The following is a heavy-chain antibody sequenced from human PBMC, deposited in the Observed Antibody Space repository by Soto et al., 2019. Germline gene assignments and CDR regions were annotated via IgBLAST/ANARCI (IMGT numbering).Heavy chain of an antibody. CDR1: GGSINSYY. Sequence: KSSETLSLTCSVSGGSINSYYWSWIRQPPGKGLEWIGNIYYTGSTNYNPSLKSRVTISVDTSKNQFSLKLSSVTAADTAVYYCARGRGFCSSSSCRGYFDYWGQGTLVTVSS. V-gene: IGHV4-59*13. CDR3: ARGRGFCSSSSCRGYFDY. J-gene: IGHJ4*02. D-gene: IGHD2-2*01. CDR2: IYYTGST.